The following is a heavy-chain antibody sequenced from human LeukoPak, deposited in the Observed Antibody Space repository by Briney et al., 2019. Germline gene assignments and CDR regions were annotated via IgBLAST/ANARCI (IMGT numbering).Heavy chain of an antibody. V-gene: IGHV3-30-3*02. CDR3: AKRTAIPNVNWFDP. Sequence: GGSLRLSCAASGFTFSSYAMHWVRQAPGKGLEWVAVISYDGSNKYYADSVKGRFTISRDNSKNTLYLQMNSLRAEDTAVYYCAKRTAIPNVNWFDPWGQGTLVTVSS. CDR1: GFTFSSYA. D-gene: IGHD2-21*02. J-gene: IGHJ5*02. CDR2: ISYDGSNK.